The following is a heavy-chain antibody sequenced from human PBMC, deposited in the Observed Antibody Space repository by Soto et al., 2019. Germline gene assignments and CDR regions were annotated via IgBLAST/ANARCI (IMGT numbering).Heavy chain of an antibody. CDR3: ARMHQTPIGVPVY. J-gene: IGHJ4*02. CDR1: GFSLSTHGMR. Sequence: SGPTLLNPPQTLTLTCNFSGFSLSTHGMRVTWIRQPPGKALEWLARIDWDDDKFYSTSLRTRLTVSKDTSKNQVVLTMTHMDPVDTATYYCARMHQTPIGVPVYWGQGAQVSSSS. V-gene: IGHV2-70*04. CDR2: IDWDDDK. D-gene: IGHD2-15*01.